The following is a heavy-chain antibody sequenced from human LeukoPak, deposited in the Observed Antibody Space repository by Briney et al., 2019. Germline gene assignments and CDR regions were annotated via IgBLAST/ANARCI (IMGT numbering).Heavy chain of an antibody. CDR3: ARDSVAVAGTSWYFDY. D-gene: IGHD6-19*01. Sequence: GGSLRLSCAASGFTFSSYAMSWVRQAPGKGLEWVSAISGSGGSTYYADSVKGRFTISRDNSKNTLYLQMNSLRAEDTAVYYCARDSVAVAGTSWYFDYWGQGTLVTVSS. V-gene: IGHV3-23*01. CDR1: GFTFSSYA. J-gene: IGHJ4*02. CDR2: ISGSGGST.